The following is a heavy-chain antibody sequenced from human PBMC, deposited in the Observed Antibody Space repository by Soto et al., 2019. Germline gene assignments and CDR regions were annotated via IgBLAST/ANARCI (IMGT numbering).Heavy chain of an antibody. D-gene: IGHD6-19*01. CDR1: VRSVSSGSYY. CDR2: MYNSGST. Sequence: SETLSLTSTVSVRSVSSGSYYWSWIRQPPGKGLEWIGYMYNSGSTNYNPSLKSRVIISVDTSKNQFSLKLSSVTAADTAVYYCARVSSGWYYFDYWGQGPLVTGSS. V-gene: IGHV4-61*01. CDR3: ARVSSGWYYFDY. J-gene: IGHJ4*02.